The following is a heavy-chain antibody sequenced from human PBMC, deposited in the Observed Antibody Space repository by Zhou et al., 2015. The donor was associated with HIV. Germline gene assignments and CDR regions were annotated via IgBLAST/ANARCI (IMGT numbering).Heavy chain of an antibody. V-gene: IGHV1-2*06. CDR3: ARDKSDSGWYFFDY. Sequence: QVQLVQSGAEVTKPGASMKVSCKASGYTFTNYYIHWVRQAPGQGLEWMGRINPKDGVTNYAQKFQGRVTMTRSITTAYMELGRLRSDDTALYYCARDKSDSGWYFFDYWGLGSLVTVSS. D-gene: IGHD6-19*01. CDR2: INPKDGVT. CDR1: GYTFTNYY. J-gene: IGHJ4*02.